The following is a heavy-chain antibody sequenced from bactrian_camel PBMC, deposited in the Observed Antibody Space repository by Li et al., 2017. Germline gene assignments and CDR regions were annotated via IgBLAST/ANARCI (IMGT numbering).Heavy chain of an antibody. J-gene: IGHJ4*01. Sequence: QVQLVESGGGSVQSGGSLRLSCVASGHTFSRSCMGWFRQAPGKEREAVASMYTLGSDGNTYYSEAVKGRFTISQENAKNTVYLQMNQLKPEDTAMYFCAAGLVPSAACTNGGWTNRDGRWGQGTQVTVS. CDR1: GHTFSRSC. CDR2: MYTLGSDGNT. V-gene: IGHV3-2*01. D-gene: IGHD1*01. CDR3: AAGLVPSAACTNGGWTNRDGR.